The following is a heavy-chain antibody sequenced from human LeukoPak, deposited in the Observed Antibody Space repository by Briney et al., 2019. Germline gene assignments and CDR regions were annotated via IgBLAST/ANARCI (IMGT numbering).Heavy chain of an antibody. J-gene: IGHJ3*02. V-gene: IGHV4-34*01. CDR2: INHSGST. Sequence: TSETLSLTCAVYGVSFSGYYWSWIRQPPGKGLEWIGEINHSGSTNYNPSLKSRVTISVDTSKNQFSLKLSSVTAADTAVYYCATGDGWSAFDIWGQGTVVTVSS. CDR3: ATGDGWSAFDI. D-gene: IGHD7-27*01. CDR1: GVSFSGYY.